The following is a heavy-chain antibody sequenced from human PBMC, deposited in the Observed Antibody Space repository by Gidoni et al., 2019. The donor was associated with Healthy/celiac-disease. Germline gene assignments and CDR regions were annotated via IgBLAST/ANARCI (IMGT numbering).Heavy chain of an antibody. V-gene: IGHV4-59*01. Sequence: QLQLQESGPGLVKPSETLSLTCTVSGGSISSYYWSWIRQPPGKGLEWIGYIYYSGSTNYNPSLKSRVTISVDTSKNQFSLKLSSVTAADTAVYYCARAYHYSKGWFDPWGQGTLVTVSS. D-gene: IGHD4-4*01. CDR2: IYYSGST. CDR1: GGSISSYY. J-gene: IGHJ5*02. CDR3: ARAYHYSKGWFDP.